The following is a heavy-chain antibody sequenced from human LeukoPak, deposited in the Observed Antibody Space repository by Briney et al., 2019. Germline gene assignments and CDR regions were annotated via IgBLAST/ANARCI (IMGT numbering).Heavy chain of an antibody. D-gene: IGHD2-15*01. CDR1: GGTFSSYA. Sequence: SVKVSCKASGGTFSSYAISWVRQAPGQGLEWMGRIIPILGIANYAQKFQGRVTITADKSTSTAYMELSSLRSEDTAVYYCAREDTGGSCYYWGQGTLVTVSS. J-gene: IGHJ4*02. CDR3: AREDTGGSCYY. V-gene: IGHV1-69*04. CDR2: IIPILGIA.